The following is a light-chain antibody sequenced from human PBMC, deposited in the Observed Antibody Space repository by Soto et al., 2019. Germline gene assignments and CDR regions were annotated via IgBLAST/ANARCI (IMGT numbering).Light chain of an antibody. V-gene: IGKV3-20*01. Sequence: EIVLTQSPDTLSLSPGEGATLSCRASESVINNYLAWYQQKPGQAPRLLIFGASSRATGIPDRFSGSGSGADFSLTISRMDPEDFAVYYLQQYGGTHLTCGGGAKVHI. CDR2: GAS. CDR1: ESVINNY. J-gene: IGKJ4*01. CDR3: QQYGGTHLT.